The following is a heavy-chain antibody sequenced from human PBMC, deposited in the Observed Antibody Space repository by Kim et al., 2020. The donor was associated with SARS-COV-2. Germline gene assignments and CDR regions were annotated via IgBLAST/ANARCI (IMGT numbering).Heavy chain of an antibody. CDR1: GFTFREAW. CDR3: TASRGVGTWGL. J-gene: IGHJ4*02. Sequence: GGSLRLSCAASGFTFREAWMRWVRQAPGKGLEWVGRIKSKAGGGTTDYAAPVKFRLTTSSDDSHTTMYLQMNSLKTEDTGVYDCTASRGVGTWGLWGQEAPVTVSS. D-gene: IGHD2-15*01. CDR2: IKSKAGGGTT. V-gene: IGHV3-15*01.